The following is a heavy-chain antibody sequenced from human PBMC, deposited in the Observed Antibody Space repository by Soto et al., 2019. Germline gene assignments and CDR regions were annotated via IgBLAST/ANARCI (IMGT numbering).Heavy chain of an antibody. CDR2: INHSGST. Sequence: PSETLSLTCAVYGGSFSGYYWSWIRQPPGKGLEWIGEINHSGSTNYNPSLKSRVTISVDTSKNQFSLKLSSVTAADTAVYYCVRGRFLEWLSRYYYYYYGMDVWGQGTTVTVSS. CDR3: VRGRFLEWLSRYYYYYYGMDV. D-gene: IGHD3-3*01. CDR1: GGSFSGYY. J-gene: IGHJ6*02. V-gene: IGHV4-34*01.